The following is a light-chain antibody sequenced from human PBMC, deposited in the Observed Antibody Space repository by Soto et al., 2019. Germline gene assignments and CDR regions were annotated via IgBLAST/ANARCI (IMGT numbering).Light chain of an antibody. CDR3: QAWDSSTAV. V-gene: IGLV3-1*01. CDR2: QDS. Sequence: SYELTQPPSVSVSPGQTASITCSGDKLGDKYACWYQQKPGQSPVLVIYQDSKRPSGIPERFSGSNSGNTATLTISGTQAMDEADYYCQAWDSSTAVFGNGTKLTVL. CDR1: KLGDKY. J-gene: IGLJ1*01.